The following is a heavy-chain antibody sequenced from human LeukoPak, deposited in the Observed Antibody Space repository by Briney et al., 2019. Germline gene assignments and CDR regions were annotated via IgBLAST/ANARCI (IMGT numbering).Heavy chain of an antibody. CDR3: ARGISDPFDY. V-gene: IGHV3-74*01. CDR2: INSDGSST. D-gene: IGHD2-21*02. J-gene: IGHJ4*02. CDR1: GFTFSGYW. Sequence: PGGSLRLSCAASGFTFSGYWMHWVRQGPGKGLVWVSRINSDGSSTNYADSVKGRFTISRDNAKNTLYLQMNSLRGEDTAVYYCARGISDPFDYWGQGTLVTVSS.